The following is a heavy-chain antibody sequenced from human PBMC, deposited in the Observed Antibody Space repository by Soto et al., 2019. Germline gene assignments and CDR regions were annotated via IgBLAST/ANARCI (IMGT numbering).Heavy chain of an antibody. D-gene: IGHD6-19*01. J-gene: IGHJ4*02. CDR3: ARHGYTSGRTYFDY. Sequence: SGTLSLTCTVSGGSISSGGYYWSWIRQHPGKGLEWIGYIYYSGSTYYNPSLKSRVTISVDTSKNQFSLKLTSVTAADTAVYYCARHGYTSGRTYFDYWGQGTLVTVSS. CDR1: GGSISSGGYY. V-gene: IGHV4-31*03. CDR2: IYYSGST.